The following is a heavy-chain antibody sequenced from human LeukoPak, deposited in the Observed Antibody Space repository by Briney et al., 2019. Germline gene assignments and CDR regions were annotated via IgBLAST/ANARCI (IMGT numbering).Heavy chain of an antibody. D-gene: IGHD3-22*01. CDR1: GGSISSHY. V-gene: IGHV4-4*07. CDR2: VYTSGST. Sequence: SETLSLTCTVSGGSISSHYWSWIRQPAGKGLEWIGRVYTSGSTNYNPSLKSRVTMSLDTSKNQFSLTLTSVSAADTAVYYCARGNEYLDSSGHYHVRTCDIWGQGTKVTVSS. CDR3: ARGNEYLDSSGHYHVRTCDI. J-gene: IGHJ3*02.